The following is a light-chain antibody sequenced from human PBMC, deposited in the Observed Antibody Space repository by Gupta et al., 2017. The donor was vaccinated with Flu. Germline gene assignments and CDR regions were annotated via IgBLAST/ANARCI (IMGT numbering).Light chain of an antibody. CDR3: HQTNSLPFT. CDR1: QSIDNQ. CDR2: YSS. V-gene: IGKV6-21*01. Sequence: VMTQSPDFQSVTPKEKVILTCRASQSIDNQLHWYQQKGDQSPEPLIKYSSEAFSGVPSRFSGSGFGTLFTLTIDSLEAEDAATYYCHQTNSLPFTFGGGTKVEI. J-gene: IGKJ4*01.